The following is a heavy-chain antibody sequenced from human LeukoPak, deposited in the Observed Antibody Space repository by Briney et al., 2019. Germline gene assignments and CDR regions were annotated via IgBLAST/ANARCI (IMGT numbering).Heavy chain of an antibody. J-gene: IGHJ5*02. CDR3: ARDFGRGYCSSTSCYGWFDP. CDR2: IFSGDNT. Sequence: WGSLRLSCAASGFTVSSKYMSWVRQAPGKGQEWVSVIFSGDNTYCADSVKGRFTISRDNSKNTLYLQMNSLRAEDTAVYYCARDFGRGYCSSTSCYGWFDPWGQGTLVTVSS. D-gene: IGHD2-2*01. CDR1: GFTVSSKY. V-gene: IGHV3-66*02.